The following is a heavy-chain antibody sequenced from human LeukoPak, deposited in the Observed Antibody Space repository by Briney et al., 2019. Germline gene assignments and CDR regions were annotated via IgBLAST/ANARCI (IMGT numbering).Heavy chain of an antibody. J-gene: IGHJ4*02. CDR3: ARDRVGVGGNGYEN. D-gene: IGHD5-24*01. CDR1: GYTFRNYD. CDR2: MNPNSGNT. Sequence: EASVKVSCKASGYTFRNYDINWVRQATGQGLEWMGWMNPNSGNTGYVQKFQGRVIMTRDTSISTAYMELSSLTSEDTAVYFCARDRVGVGGNGYENWGQGTLVTVSS. V-gene: IGHV1-8*01.